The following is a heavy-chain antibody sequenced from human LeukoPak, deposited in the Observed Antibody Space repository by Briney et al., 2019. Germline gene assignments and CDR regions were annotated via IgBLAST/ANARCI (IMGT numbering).Heavy chain of an antibody. J-gene: IGHJ4*02. Sequence: RGSLGLSCAASGFSFASYGMNWVRQAPGKGLEWVSHITSDGHVETYVDSVRGRFTMSRDNAKDLLFLQMNGLRAEDTAVYYCARDTLNGPFVISLDYWGQGALVTVSS. CDR2: ITSDGHVE. CDR1: GFSFASYG. D-gene: IGHD3-9*01. CDR3: ARDTLNGPFVISLDY. V-gene: IGHV3-48*03.